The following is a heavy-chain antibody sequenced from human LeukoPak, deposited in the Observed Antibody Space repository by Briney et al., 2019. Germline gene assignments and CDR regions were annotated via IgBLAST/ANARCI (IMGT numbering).Heavy chain of an antibody. V-gene: IGHV1-18*04. CDR2: ISPYNGNT. D-gene: IGHD1-14*01. Sequence: ASVKVSCKASGYTFTGYGIIWVRQAPGQGLEWMGWISPYNGNTNYAQKFQGRVTMTTDTSTTTTYMELRSLRSDDTAVYYCARDLDSGGTTFRALNYWGQGTLVAVSS. J-gene: IGHJ4*02. CDR3: ARDLDSGGTTFRALNY. CDR1: GYTFTGYG.